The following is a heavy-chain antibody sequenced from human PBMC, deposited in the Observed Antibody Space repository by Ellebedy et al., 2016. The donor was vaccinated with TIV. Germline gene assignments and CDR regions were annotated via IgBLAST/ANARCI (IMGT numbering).Heavy chain of an antibody. CDR1: GFSFRSYW. Sequence: GESLKISCAASGFSFRSYWMSWVRQAPGKGLEWVANINQAGSEKYYVDSVQGRFTISRDNAKNSLYLEMNSLRAEDTAVYYCATDGSYGDYLSPAHAFEIWGQGTVVAVSS. CDR3: ATDGSYGDYLSPAHAFEI. J-gene: IGHJ3*02. CDR2: INQAGSEK. D-gene: IGHD4-17*01. V-gene: IGHV3-7*01.